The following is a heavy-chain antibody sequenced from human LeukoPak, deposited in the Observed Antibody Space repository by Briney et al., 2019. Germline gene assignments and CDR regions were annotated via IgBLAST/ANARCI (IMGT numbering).Heavy chain of an antibody. J-gene: IGHJ4*02. CDR3: ARVSAEWLLFY. V-gene: IGHV3-7*01. Sequence: GGSLRLSCAASGSTFSSYWMTWVRQAPGKGLEWVANIKQDGGEKYYLDSVKGRFTISRDNAKNSVYLQMNSLRAEDTAVYYCARVSAEWLLFYWGQGTLVTVSS. D-gene: IGHD3-3*01. CDR2: IKQDGGEK. CDR1: GSTFSSYW.